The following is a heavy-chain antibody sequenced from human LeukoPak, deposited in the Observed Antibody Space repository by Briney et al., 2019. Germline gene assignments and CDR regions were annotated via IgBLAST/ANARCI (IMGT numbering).Heavy chain of an antibody. CDR1: GGSISNYY. D-gene: IGHD3-22*01. CDR2: INHSGST. V-gene: IGHV4-34*01. Sequence: SETLSLTCTVSGGSISNYYWSWIRQPPGKGLEWIGEINHSGSTNYNPSLKSRVTISVDTSKNQFSLKLSSVTAADTAVYYCARPYDSSGYHPSDAFDIWGQGTMVTVSS. J-gene: IGHJ3*02. CDR3: ARPYDSSGYHPSDAFDI.